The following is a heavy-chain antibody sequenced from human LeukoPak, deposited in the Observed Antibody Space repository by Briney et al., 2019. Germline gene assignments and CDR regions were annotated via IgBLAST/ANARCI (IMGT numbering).Heavy chain of an antibody. V-gene: IGHV3-30-3*01. CDR2: ISYDGSNK. J-gene: IGHJ4*02. CDR1: GFTFSSYA. CDR3: ARGGLLSPYYFVY. Sequence: PGGSLRLSCAASGFTFSSYAMHWVRQAPGKGLEWVAVISYDGSNKYYADSVKGRFTISRDNSKNTLYLQMNSLRAEDTAVYYCARGGLLSPYYFVYWGQGTLVSVSS. D-gene: IGHD3-10*01.